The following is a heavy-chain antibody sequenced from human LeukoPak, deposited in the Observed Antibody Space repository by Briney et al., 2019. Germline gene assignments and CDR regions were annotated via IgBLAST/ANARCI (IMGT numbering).Heavy chain of an antibody. D-gene: IGHD6-6*01. CDR2: FSGSGGST. J-gene: IGHJ4*02. CDR1: GFTFSSYA. CDR3: AKSTTEYSSSSVSSSPYYFDY. Sequence: GGSLRLSCAASGFTFSSYAMRWVRQAPGKGVEWVSAFSGSGGSTYYADSVKGRFTISRDNSKNTLYLQMNSLRAEDTAVYYCAKSTTEYSSSSVSSSPYYFDYWGQGTLVTVSS. V-gene: IGHV3-23*01.